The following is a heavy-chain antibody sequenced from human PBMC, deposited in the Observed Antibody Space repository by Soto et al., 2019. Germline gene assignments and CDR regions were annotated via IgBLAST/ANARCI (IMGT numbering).Heavy chain of an antibody. CDR3: ARAPGQWLVRLHFDY. V-gene: IGHV1-69*13. Sequence: GASVKVSCKASGGTFSSYAISWVRQAPGQGLEWMGGIIPIFGTANYAQKFQGRVTITADESTSTAYMELSSLRSEGTAVYYCARAPGQWLVRLHFDYWGQGTLVTSPQ. J-gene: IGHJ4*02. CDR2: IIPIFGTA. D-gene: IGHD6-19*01. CDR1: GGTFSSYA.